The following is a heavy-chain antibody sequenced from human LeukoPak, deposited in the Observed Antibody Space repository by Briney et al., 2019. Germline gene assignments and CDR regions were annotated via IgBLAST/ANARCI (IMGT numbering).Heavy chain of an antibody. CDR2: MSSSGDLI. CDR3: ARDDEFDDYDRRRYTNPLDY. D-gene: IGHD3-22*01. V-gene: IGHV3-33*01. Sequence: PGRSLRLSCAASGFSFTNYGMHWVRQAPGKGLEWVAVMSSSGDLIHYADSVKGRFTISRDNSKNTLYLQMNTLRAEDSAVYYCARDDEFDDYDRRRYTNPLDYWGQGTLVTVSS. J-gene: IGHJ4*02. CDR1: GFSFTNYG.